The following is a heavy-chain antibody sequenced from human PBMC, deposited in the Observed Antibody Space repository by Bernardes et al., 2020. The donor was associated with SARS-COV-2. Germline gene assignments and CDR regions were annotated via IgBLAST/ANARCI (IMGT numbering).Heavy chain of an antibody. V-gene: IGHV3-64D*06. D-gene: IGHD3-10*01. CDR3: VKRNSGSSPPLDS. CDR1: GFTFRNYA. J-gene: IGHJ4*02. Sequence: GGSLRLSCSASGFTFRNYAMHWVRQAPEKGPEFVSAITSNGDSTFYAESVKGRFTISRDNSKNTLYLQMSSLRSEDTAIYYCVKRNSGSSPPLDSWGQGTLVTVSS. CDR2: ITSNGDST.